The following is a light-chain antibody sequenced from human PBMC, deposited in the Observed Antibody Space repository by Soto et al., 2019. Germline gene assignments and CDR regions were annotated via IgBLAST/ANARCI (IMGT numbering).Light chain of an antibody. CDR2: AAS. Sequence: DIEMTQSPASVSSSVGDRVTISCRASQGISSWLAGCQQKQGNAPKLLIYAASSLKSGVPSRFSGSGSGTDFTLTISSLQPEDFATYYCQQSNSFPLTFGGGTKVEIK. J-gene: IGKJ4*02. CDR3: QQSNSFPLT. V-gene: IGKV1-12*01. CDR1: QGISSW.